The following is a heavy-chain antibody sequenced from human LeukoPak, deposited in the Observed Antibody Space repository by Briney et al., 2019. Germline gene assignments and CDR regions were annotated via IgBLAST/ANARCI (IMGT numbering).Heavy chain of an antibody. D-gene: IGHD6-13*01. CDR2: IKQDGSEK. V-gene: IGHV3-7*01. Sequence: GGSLRLSCAASGFTFSSYWMSWVRQAPGKGLEWVANIKQDGSEKYYVDSVKGRFTISRDNAKNSLYLQMNSLGAEDTAVYYCARGLYFGIAAAGNRWGQGTLVTVSS. CDR3: ARGLYFGIAAAGNR. J-gene: IGHJ4*02. CDR1: GFTFSSYW.